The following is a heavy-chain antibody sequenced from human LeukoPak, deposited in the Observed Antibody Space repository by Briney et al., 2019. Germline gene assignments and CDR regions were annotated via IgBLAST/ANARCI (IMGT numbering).Heavy chain of an antibody. CDR3: VRNFATGD. V-gene: IGHV3-74*01. D-gene: IGHD1-14*01. J-gene: IGHJ4*02. CDR2: VKSDGTAT. CDR1: GFTFSSHL. Sequence: GGSLRLSCAASGFTFSSHLMHWVRQAQGKGLVWVSSVKSDGTATNYADSVKGRFTISRDNAKNTLYLQMNSLRVEDTAVYYCVRNFATGDWGQGTLVSVSS.